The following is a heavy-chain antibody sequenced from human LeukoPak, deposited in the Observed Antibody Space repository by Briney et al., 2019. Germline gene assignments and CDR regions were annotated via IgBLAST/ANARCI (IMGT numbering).Heavy chain of an antibody. J-gene: IGHJ3*02. Sequence: GGSLRLSCAASGFTFSSYSMNWVRQAPGKGLEWVSSISSSSSYIYYADSVKGRFTISRDNAKNSLYLQMNSLRAEDTAVYYCARDREEYYYDSSGYIDAFDIWGQGTMVTVSS. CDR1: GFTFSSYS. CDR3: ARDREEYYYDSSGYIDAFDI. V-gene: IGHV3-21*01. D-gene: IGHD3-22*01. CDR2: ISSSSSYI.